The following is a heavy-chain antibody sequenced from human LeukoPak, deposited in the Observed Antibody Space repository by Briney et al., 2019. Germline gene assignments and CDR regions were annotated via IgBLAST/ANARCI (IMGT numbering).Heavy chain of an antibody. CDR1: GFTFSNFL. V-gene: IGHV3-53*01. D-gene: IGHD6-13*01. Sequence: PGGSLRLSCAASGFTFSNFLMTWVRQAPGKGLEWVSVIYSGGSTYYADSVKGRFTISRDNSKNTLYLQMNSLRVEDTAVYYCARDGFSSSWGLAYWGQGTLVTVSS. CDR3: ARDGFSSSWGLAY. CDR2: IYSGGST. J-gene: IGHJ4*02.